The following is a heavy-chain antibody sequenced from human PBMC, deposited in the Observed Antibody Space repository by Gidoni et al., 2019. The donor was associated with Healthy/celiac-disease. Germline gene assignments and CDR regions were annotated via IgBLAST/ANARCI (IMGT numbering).Heavy chain of an antibody. CDR2: IYSGGST. D-gene: IGHD6-13*01. Sequence: VQLVESGGGLIQPGGSLRLSCAASGFTVTSNYMSWVRQAPGKGLEWVSGIYSGGSTYYADSVKGRFTISRDNSKNTLYLQMNSLRAEDTAVYYCARAQLYSSSWYAAFDIWGQGTMVTVSS. J-gene: IGHJ3*02. CDR3: ARAQLYSSSWYAAFDI. V-gene: IGHV3-53*01. CDR1: GFTVTSNY.